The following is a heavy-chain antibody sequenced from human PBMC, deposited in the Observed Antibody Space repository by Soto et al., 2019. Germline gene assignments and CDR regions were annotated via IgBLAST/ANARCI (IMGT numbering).Heavy chain of an antibody. CDR3: AREGYCSSGSCALYSHDYFGMDV. V-gene: IGHV1-18*01. CDR1: GYSFTRYC. D-gene: IGHD2-15*01. CDR2: ISTYNENT. J-gene: IGHJ6*02. Sequence: VASVKVSCKASGYSFTRYCFSWVRQAPGQGLEWMGWISTYNENTKYTQKFQGRVTMTTDTSTSTAYMELRSLTSDDTAVYYCAREGYCSSGSCALYSHDYFGMDVWGQGTTVTVSS.